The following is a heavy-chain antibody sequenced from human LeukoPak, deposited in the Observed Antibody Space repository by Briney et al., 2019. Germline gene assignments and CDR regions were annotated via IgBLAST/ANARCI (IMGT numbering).Heavy chain of an antibody. CDR3: ARVKGSSGLFDY. CDR1: GGSISSYY. J-gene: IGHJ4*02. V-gene: IGHV4-59*01. Sequence: PSETLSLTCTVSGGSISSYYWSWIRQPPGKGLEWIGYIYYSGSTNYNPSLKSRVTISVDTSKNQFSLKLSYVTAADTAVYYCARVKGSSGLFDYWGQGTLVTVSS. D-gene: IGHD6-19*01. CDR2: IYYSGST.